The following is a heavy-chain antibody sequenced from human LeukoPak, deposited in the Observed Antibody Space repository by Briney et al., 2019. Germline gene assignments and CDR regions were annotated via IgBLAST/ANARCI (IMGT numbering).Heavy chain of an antibody. V-gene: IGHV4-38-2*02. Sequence: SETLSLTCTVSGYSISSGYYWGWIRQPPGKGLEWIGSIYHSGSTYYNPSLKSRVTISVDTSKNQFSLKLSSVTAADTAVYYCAIISSGWYNSPDYWGQGTLVTVSS. CDR2: IYHSGST. CDR3: AIISSGWYNSPDY. D-gene: IGHD6-19*01. J-gene: IGHJ4*02. CDR1: GYSISSGYY.